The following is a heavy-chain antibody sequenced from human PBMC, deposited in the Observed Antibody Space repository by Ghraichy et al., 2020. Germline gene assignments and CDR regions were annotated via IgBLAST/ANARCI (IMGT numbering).Heavy chain of an antibody. D-gene: IGHD3-9*01. V-gene: IGHV4-59*08. CDR2: ISYGEST. J-gene: IGHJ4*02. Sequence: ETLSLTCTVSGGSISRYYWSWIRQPPGKGLEWIGYISYGESTNYSPSLKSRVTISVDTSKNQFSLKLSSVTAADTAVYYCARLDYDILTGLPDSVDYWGQGTLVTVSS. CDR1: GGSISRYY. CDR3: ARLDYDILTGLPDSVDY.